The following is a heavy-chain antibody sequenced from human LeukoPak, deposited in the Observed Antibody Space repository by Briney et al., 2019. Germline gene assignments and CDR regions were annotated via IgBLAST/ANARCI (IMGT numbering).Heavy chain of an antibody. D-gene: IGHD3-3*01. J-gene: IGHJ4*02. CDR1: GFTVSINY. CDR2: IYSGGST. CDR3: ARGTSITIQPFDY. Sequence: GGSLRLSCAASGFTVSINYMSWVRQAPGKGLEWVSVIYSGGSTYYADSVKGRFTISRDNSKNTLYLQMNSLRAEDTAVYYCARGTSITIQPFDYWGQGTLVTVSS. V-gene: IGHV3-53*01.